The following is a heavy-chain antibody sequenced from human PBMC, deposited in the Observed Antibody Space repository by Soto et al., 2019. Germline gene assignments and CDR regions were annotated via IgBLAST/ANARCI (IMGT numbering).Heavy chain of an antibody. CDR1: GFTFSSYW. J-gene: IGHJ6*02. CDR2: INSDGSST. Sequence: GGSLRLSCAASGFTFSSYWMHWVRQAPGKGLVWVSRINSDGSSTSYADSVKGRFTISRDNAKNTLYLQMNSLRAEDTAVYYCARDYTAMVDYYYYGMDVWGQGTTVTVSS. V-gene: IGHV3-74*01. CDR3: ARDYTAMVDYYYYGMDV. D-gene: IGHD5-18*01.